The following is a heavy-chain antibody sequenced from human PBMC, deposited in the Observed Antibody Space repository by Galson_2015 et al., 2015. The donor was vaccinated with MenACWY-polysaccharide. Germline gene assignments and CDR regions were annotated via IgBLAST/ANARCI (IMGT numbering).Heavy chain of an antibody. CDR2: IWYDGSNK. J-gene: IGHJ4*02. CDR3: ANDLNCGGDCYSNY. Sequence: SLRLSCAASGFPFSSYGTHWVRQAPGKGLEWVAVIWYDGSNKYYADSVKGRFTISRDNSRNTLYLQMNSLRAEDTAVYYCANDLNCGGDCYSNYWGQGTLVTVSS. D-gene: IGHD2-21*02. V-gene: IGHV3-33*06. CDR1: GFPFSSYG.